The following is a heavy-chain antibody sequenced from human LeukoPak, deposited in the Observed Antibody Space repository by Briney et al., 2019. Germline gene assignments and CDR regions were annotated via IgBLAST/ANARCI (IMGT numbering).Heavy chain of an antibody. CDR1: GYSFDAYG. CDR3: TRGQHDVDY. J-gene: IGHJ4*02. CDR2: INWRGTTT. D-gene: IGHD1-1*01. Sequence: GGSLRLSCAASGYSFDAYGMSWVRQALGKGLEWVSGINWRGTTTRYADSVKGRFTISRDNAKNSLYLQMNRLRAEDTALYYCTRGQHDVDYWGQGTLVTVSS. V-gene: IGHV3-20*04.